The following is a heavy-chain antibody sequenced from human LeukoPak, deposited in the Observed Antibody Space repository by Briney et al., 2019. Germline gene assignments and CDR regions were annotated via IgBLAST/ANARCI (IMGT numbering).Heavy chain of an antibody. J-gene: IGHJ4*02. CDR1: GYTFTSYG. D-gene: IGHD6-19*01. Sequence: ASVKVSCKASGYTFTSYGISWVRQAPGQGLEWMGWISGYNGDTDYAQKLQGRVTMTTDTSTSTVYMELRSLRSDDTAVYFCARLAVAGHFDHWGQGTLVTVSS. CDR2: ISGYNGDT. V-gene: IGHV1-18*01. CDR3: ARLAVAGHFDH.